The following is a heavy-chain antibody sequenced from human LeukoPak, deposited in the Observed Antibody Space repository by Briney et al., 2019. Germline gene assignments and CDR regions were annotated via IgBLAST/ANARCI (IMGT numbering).Heavy chain of an antibody. J-gene: IGHJ6*03. D-gene: IGHD3-3*01. V-gene: IGHV3-21*01. CDR2: ISSSSSYI. Sequence: PGGSLRLSCAASGFTFSSYSMNWVRQAPGKGLEWVSSISSSSSYIYYADSVKGRFTIPRDNAKNSLYLQMNSLRAEDTAVYYCARNSAPIAAPSGVVDFWSGYYQYYYYYYMDVWGKGTTVTVSS. CDR3: ARNSAPIAAPSGVVDFWSGYYQYYYYYYMDV. CDR1: GFTFSSYS.